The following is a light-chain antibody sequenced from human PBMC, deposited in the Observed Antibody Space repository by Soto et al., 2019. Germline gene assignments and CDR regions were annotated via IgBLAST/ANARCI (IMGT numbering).Light chain of an antibody. CDR1: QSGSTNS. Sequence: EIVLTQSPGTLSLSPGERATLSCRASQSGSTNSLAWYQQKAGQAPRLLIYDASTRATGIPDRFSGGGSGTDFTLTISRVEPEDFAVYYCQQYQSLPFTFGPGTKVHIE. CDR2: DAS. CDR3: QQYQSLPFT. J-gene: IGKJ3*01. V-gene: IGKV3-20*01.